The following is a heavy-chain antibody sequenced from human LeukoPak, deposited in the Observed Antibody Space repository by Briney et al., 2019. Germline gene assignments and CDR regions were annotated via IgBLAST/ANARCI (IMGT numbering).Heavy chain of an antibody. V-gene: IGHV4-59*08. Sequence: PSETLSLTCTISGVSINNYYWSWIRQPPGKVLECIGYIYYSGSTTYNPSLKSRVTISLDTSKNQFSLRLSSVTAADTAVYYCARHRPGPYDYWGQGTLVTVSS. CDR3: ARHRPGPYDY. CDR1: GVSINNYY. D-gene: IGHD6-6*01. J-gene: IGHJ4*02. CDR2: IYYSGST.